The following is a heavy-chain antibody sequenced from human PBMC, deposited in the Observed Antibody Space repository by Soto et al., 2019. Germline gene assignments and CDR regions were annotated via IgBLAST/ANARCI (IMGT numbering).Heavy chain of an antibody. CDR3: AREGSYDTMDY. CDR2: ISSSGSTV. J-gene: IGHJ4*02. D-gene: IGHD3-22*01. Sequence: PGGSLRLSCVASGFTFSPSEMNWVRLAPGKGLEWVSYISSSGSTVYHADSVEGRLTISRDNAKNSLFLQMNSLRAEDTALYYCAREGSYDTMDYWGLGTLVTVSS. V-gene: IGHV3-48*03. CDR1: GFTFSPSE.